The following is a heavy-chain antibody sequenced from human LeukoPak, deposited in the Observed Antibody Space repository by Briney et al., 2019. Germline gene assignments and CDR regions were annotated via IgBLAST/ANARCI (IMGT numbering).Heavy chain of an antibody. Sequence: GGSLRLSCAASGFTFSSYAMSWVRQAPGKGLEWVSAISGSGGSTYYADSVKGRFTISRDNSKNTLYLQLNSLRAEDTAVYYCAKDHTKYYYDSSGYYSYWGQGTLVTVSS. V-gene: IGHV3-23*01. CDR1: GFTFSSYA. CDR2: ISGSGGST. J-gene: IGHJ4*02. D-gene: IGHD3-22*01. CDR3: AKDHTKYYYDSSGYYSY.